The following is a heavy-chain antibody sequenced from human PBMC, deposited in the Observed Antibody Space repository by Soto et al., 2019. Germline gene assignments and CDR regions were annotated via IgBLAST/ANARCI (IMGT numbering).Heavy chain of an antibody. CDR3: ARDVSIAAAGNWFDP. V-gene: IGHV1-2*02. D-gene: IGHD6-13*01. CDR2: INPNSGGT. J-gene: IGHJ5*02. Sequence: QVQLVQSGAEVKKPGASVKVSCKASGYTFTGYYMHWVRQAPGQGLEWMGWINPNSGGTNYAQKFQGRVTMTRDTSISTAYMELSRLRSDDTAVYYCARDVSIAAAGNWFDPWGQGTLVTVSS. CDR1: GYTFTGYY.